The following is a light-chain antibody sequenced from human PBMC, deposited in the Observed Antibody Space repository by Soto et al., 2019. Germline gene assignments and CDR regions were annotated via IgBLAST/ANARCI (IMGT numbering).Light chain of an antibody. Sequence: DIQMTQSPSSVSASVGDTVTISCRASQGIGTWLAWYQQKPGKAPKLLIAAASSLQSGVPSRFSGSGSGTDFTLTISSLQPEGFATYYCQQASTFPHTFGQGTRLEIK. J-gene: IGKJ5*01. V-gene: IGKV1-12*01. CDR1: QGIGTW. CDR3: QQASTFPHT. CDR2: AAS.